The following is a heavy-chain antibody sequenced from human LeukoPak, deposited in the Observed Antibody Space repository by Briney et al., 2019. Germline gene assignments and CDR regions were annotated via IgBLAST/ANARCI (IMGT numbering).Heavy chain of an antibody. Sequence: GGSLRLSCAASGFTVSSNYMSWVRQAPGKGLEWVSVIYSGGSTYYADSVKGRFTISRDNSKNTLYLQMNSLRAEDTAVYYCARDHHGSGSYYNSHPYDYWGQGTLVTVSS. J-gene: IGHJ4*02. V-gene: IGHV3-66*01. CDR1: GFTVSSNY. D-gene: IGHD3-10*01. CDR2: IYSGGST. CDR3: ARDHHGSGSYYNSHPYDY.